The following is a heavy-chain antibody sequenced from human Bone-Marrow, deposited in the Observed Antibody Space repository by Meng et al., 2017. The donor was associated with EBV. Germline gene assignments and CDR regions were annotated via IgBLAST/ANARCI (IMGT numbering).Heavy chain of an antibody. CDR2: IYYSGST. CDR1: XDSISSFYY. Sequence: QLQLRESGPGQVKPSETLSLTCTVSXDSISSFYYWGWIRQPPGKGLEWIGSIYYSGSTYYNPSLKSRVTISVDTSKNQFSLKLSSVTAADTAVYYCARPFPSWQSPRLDPFGAWGQGTLVTVSS. D-gene: IGHD6-19*01. J-gene: IGHJ5*02. CDR3: ARPFPSWQSPRLDPFGA. V-gene: IGHV4-39*07.